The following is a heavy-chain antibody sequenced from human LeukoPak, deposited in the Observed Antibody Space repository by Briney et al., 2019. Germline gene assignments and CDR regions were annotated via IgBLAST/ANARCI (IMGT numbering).Heavy chain of an antibody. CDR1: GFTFSSYG. D-gene: IGHD2-8*02. CDR3: ARDGEGVLGFDY. V-gene: IGHV3-30-3*01. J-gene: IGHJ4*02. CDR2: ISYDGSNL. Sequence: GGSLRLSCAASGFTFSSYGMHWVRQAPCKGLEWVAVISYDGSNLDYADSVKGRFTISRDTSKNTLYLQMNSLRAEDTAVYYCARDGEGVLGFDYWGQGTLVTVSS.